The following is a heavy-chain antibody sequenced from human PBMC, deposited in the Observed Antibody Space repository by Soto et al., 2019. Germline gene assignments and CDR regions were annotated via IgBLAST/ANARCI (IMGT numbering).Heavy chain of an antibody. CDR3: ARDSHPLLDY. Sequence: QVQLVESGGGVVQPGRSLRLSCAASGFTFSSYAMHWVRQAPGKGLEWVAVISYDGSNKYYADSVKGRFTISRDNSKNTLYLQMNSLRAEDTAVYYCARDSHPLLDYWGQGTLVTVSS. CDR2: ISYDGSNK. J-gene: IGHJ4*02. V-gene: IGHV3-30-3*01. CDR1: GFTFSSYA.